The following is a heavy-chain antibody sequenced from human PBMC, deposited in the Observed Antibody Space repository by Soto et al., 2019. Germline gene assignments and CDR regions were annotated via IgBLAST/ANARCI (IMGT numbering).Heavy chain of an antibody. V-gene: IGHV4-59*08. CDR3: ARHGFGSLHGLVYV. CDR2: IQYNGYS. Sequence: QVQLQESGPGLVKPSETLSLTCTVSGGSITNYYCSWFRQPPGKGLEWIGYIQYNGYSAYNLSLKRRVSMPTDTSKTQFSLMLESVTATHTVVYYCARHGFGSLHGLVYVWGQGTTVIVSS. D-gene: IGHD3-10*01. J-gene: IGHJ6*02. CDR1: GGSITNYY.